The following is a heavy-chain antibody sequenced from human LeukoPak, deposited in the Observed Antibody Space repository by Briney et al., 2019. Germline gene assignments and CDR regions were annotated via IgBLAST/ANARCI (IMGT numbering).Heavy chain of an antibody. J-gene: IGHJ4*02. CDR3: AKDLGYYDSSGYYYDY. CDR2: ISGSGGST. CDR1: GFAFRSYA. Sequence: GGSLRLSCAASGFAFRSYAMSWVRQAPGKGLEWVSAISGSGGSTYYADSVKGRFTISRDNSKNTLYLQMNSLRAEDTAVYYCAKDLGYYDSSGYYYDYWGQGTLVTVSS. V-gene: IGHV3-23*01. D-gene: IGHD3-22*01.